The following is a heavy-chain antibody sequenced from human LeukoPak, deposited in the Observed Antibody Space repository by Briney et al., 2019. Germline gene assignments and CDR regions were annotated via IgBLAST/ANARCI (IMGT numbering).Heavy chain of an antibody. CDR2: ISYSGST. CDR1: GGGSISSNSYY. J-gene: IGHJ5*02. D-gene: IGHD1-14*01. Sequence: SETLSLTCIVFGGGSISSNSYYWGWIRQPPGKGLEWIGSISYSGSTYYNSSLESRVTISIDTSKNQFSLKLRFVTAADTAVYYCVRDQQYHRPAGWFDPWGQGTLVTVSS. CDR3: VRDQQYHRPAGWFDP. V-gene: IGHV4-39*01.